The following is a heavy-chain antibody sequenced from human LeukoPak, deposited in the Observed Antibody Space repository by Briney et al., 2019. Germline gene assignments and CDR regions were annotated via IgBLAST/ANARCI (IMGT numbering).Heavy chain of an antibody. Sequence: GASVKVSCKASGYTFTSYAMHWVRQAPGQGLEWMGWINTNTGNPTYAQGFTGRFVFSLDTSVSTAYLQISSLKAEDTAVYYCASYSGFGELLSFDYWGQGTLVTVSS. CDR2: INTNTGNP. V-gene: IGHV7-4-1*02. CDR3: ASYSGFGELLSFDY. J-gene: IGHJ4*02. CDR1: GYTFTSYA. D-gene: IGHD3-10*01.